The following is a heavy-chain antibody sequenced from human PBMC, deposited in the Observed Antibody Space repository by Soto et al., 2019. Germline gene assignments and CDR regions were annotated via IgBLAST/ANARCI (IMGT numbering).Heavy chain of an antibody. V-gene: IGHV1-69*06. CDR2: IIPIFGTA. CDR1: GGTFSSYA. D-gene: IGHD3-9*01. CDR3: ATLLSLVIHYFDY. J-gene: IGHJ4*02. Sequence: SVKVSCKASGGTFSSYAISWVRQAPGQGLEWMGGIIPIFGTANYAQKFQGRVTITADKSTSTAYMELSSLRSEDTAVYYCATLLSLVIHYFDYWGQGTLVTVSS.